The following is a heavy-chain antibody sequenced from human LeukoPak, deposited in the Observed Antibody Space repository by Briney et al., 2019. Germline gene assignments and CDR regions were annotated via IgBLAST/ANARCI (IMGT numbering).Heavy chain of an antibody. V-gene: IGHV3-33*01. CDR1: GFTFSSYG. J-gene: IGHJ6*02. Sequence: GGSLRLSCAASGFTFSSYGMHWVRQAPGKGLEWVAVIWYDGSNKYYADSVEGRFTISRDNSKNTLYLQMNSLRAEDTAVYYCARELGIYGMDVWGQGTTVTVSS. CDR3: ARELGIYGMDV. CDR2: IWYDGSNK.